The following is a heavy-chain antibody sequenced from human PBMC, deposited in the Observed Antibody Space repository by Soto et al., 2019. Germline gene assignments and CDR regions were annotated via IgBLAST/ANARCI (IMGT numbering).Heavy chain of an antibody. CDR1: GGSFSGYY. CDR2: INHSGST. Sequence: KPSETLSLTCAVYGGSFSGYYWSWIRQPPGKGLEWIGEINHSGSTNYNPSLKSRVTISVDTSKNQFSLKLSSVTAADTAVYYCARGGGYCSGGSCYSLRSFDYWGQGTLVTVSS. J-gene: IGHJ4*02. V-gene: IGHV4-34*01. D-gene: IGHD2-15*01. CDR3: ARGGGYCSGGSCYSLRSFDY.